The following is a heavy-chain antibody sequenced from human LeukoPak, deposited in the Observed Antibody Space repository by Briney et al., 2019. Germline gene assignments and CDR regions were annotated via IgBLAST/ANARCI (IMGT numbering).Heavy chain of an antibody. CDR3: ARDGTTYGMDV. CDR2: IYHSGST. CDR1: GGSISSGGYS. V-gene: IGHV4-30-2*01. Sequence: SETPSLTCAVSGGSISSGGYSWSWIRQPPGKGLEWIGYIYHSGSTYYNPSLKSRVTISVDRSKNQFSLKLSSVTAADTAVYFCARDGTTYGMDVWGQGTTVTVSS. D-gene: IGHD1/OR15-1a*01. J-gene: IGHJ6*02.